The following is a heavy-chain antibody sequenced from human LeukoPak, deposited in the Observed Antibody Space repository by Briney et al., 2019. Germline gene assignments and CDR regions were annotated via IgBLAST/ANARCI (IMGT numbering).Heavy chain of an antibody. D-gene: IGHD6-19*01. Sequence: PGGSLRLSCAASGFTFSSYGMHWVRQAPGKGLEWVAVIWYDGSNKYYRDSVKGRFTISRDNSKNTLYLQMNSLRAEDTAVYYCASTSGWYEPIDYWGQGTLVTVSS. CDR2: IWYDGSNK. J-gene: IGHJ4*02. V-gene: IGHV3-33*01. CDR1: GFTFSSYG. CDR3: ASTSGWYEPIDY.